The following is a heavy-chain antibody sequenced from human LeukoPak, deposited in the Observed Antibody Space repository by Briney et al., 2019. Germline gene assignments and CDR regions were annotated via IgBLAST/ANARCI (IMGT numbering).Heavy chain of an antibody. CDR2: ISSSSSYI. J-gene: IGHJ6*02. CDR3: AGALFYYYGMDV. Sequence: GSLRLSCAASGFTFSSYSMNWVRQAPGKGLEWVSSISSSSSYIYYADSVKGRFTISRDNAKNSLYLQMNSLRAEDTAVYYCAGALFYYYGMDVWGQGTTVTVSS. CDR1: GFTFSSYS. V-gene: IGHV3-21*01.